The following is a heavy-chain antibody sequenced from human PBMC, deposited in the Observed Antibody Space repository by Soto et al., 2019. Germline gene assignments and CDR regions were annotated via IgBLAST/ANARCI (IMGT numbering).Heavy chain of an antibody. CDR2: VSYDGSIE. V-gene: IGHV3-30*18. J-gene: IGHJ5*02. Sequence: GGSLRLSCTASGFTFSSYAMHWVRQAPGRGLEWVAVVSYDGSIENYVDSVRGRFTISRDNSKNTVFLQMNSLRVEDTAVYYCAKDLYYYDFSLDDSWGQGTLVTVSS. CDR3: AKDLYYYDFSLDDS. CDR1: GFTFSSYA. D-gene: IGHD3-16*01.